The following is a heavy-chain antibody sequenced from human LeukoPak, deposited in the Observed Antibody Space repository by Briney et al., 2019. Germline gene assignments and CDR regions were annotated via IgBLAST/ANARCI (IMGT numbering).Heavy chain of an antibody. Sequence: SETLSLTCAVYGGSFSGYYWSWIRQPPGKGLEWIGVINHSGSTNYNPSLKSRVTISVDTSKNQFSLKLSSVTAADTAVYYCARGKMYSSSWYNYWGQGTLVTVSS. CDR3: ARGKMYSSSWYNY. J-gene: IGHJ4*02. CDR2: INHSGST. V-gene: IGHV4-34*01. CDR1: GGSFSGYY. D-gene: IGHD6-13*01.